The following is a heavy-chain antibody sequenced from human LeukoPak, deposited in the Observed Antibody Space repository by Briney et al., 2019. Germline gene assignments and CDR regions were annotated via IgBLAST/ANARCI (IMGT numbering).Heavy chain of an antibody. V-gene: IGHV3-53*01. J-gene: IGHJ2*01. CDR3: ASDRYYYDSSGYYSHYWYFDL. D-gene: IGHD3-22*01. CDR1: GFTVSSNY. CDR2: IYSGGST. Sequence: GGSLRLSCAASGFTVSSNYMSWVRQAPGKGLECVSVIYSGGSTYYADSVKGRLTISRDNSKNTLYLQMNSLRAEDTAVYYCASDRYYYDSSGYYSHYWYFDLWGRGTLVTVSS.